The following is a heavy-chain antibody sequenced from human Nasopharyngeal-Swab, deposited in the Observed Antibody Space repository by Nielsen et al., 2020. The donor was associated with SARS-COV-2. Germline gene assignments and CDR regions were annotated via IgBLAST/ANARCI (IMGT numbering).Heavy chain of an antibody. V-gene: IGHV3-30-3*01. D-gene: IGHD1-7*01. CDR2: ISYDGSNK. Sequence: GESLKISCAASGFTFSSYAMHWVRQAPGKGLEWVAVISYDGSNKYYADSVKGRFTISRDNSKNTLYLQMNSLRAEDTAVYYCARDPDNWNYVGDTFDIWGRGTMVTVSS. CDR1: GFTFSSYA. CDR3: ARDPDNWNYVGDTFDI. J-gene: IGHJ3*02.